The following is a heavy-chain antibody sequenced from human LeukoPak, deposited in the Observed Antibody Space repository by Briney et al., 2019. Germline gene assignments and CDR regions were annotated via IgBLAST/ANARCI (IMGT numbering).Heavy chain of an antibody. V-gene: IGHV4-4*02. CDR3: AREIVGGFNPGAY. J-gene: IGHJ4*02. Sequence: SGTLSLTCVVSGGSITSTNYWTWVRQPPGKGLEWIGEVNPQGSTNYNPSLMGRVAISVDMSENHISLQLTSVTAADTAVYYCAREIVGGFNPGAYWGQGTLVTVSS. CDR2: VNPQGST. CDR1: GGSITSTNY. D-gene: IGHD1-14*01.